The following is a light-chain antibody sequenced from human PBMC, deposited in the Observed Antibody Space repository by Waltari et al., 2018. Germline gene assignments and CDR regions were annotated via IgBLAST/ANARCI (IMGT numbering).Light chain of an antibody. Sequence: QSVLTQPPSVSGAPGQRVSISCTGSGSNLGAGYDVTWYQQLPGKAPKLLIYGTSTRPPGVPDRFFGSQSGTSASLAITALQAEDEAEYYCQSYDTSLSVVFGGGTKLTVL. CDR2: GTS. V-gene: IGLV1-40*01. CDR1: GSNLGAGYD. J-gene: IGLJ2*01. CDR3: QSYDTSLSVV.